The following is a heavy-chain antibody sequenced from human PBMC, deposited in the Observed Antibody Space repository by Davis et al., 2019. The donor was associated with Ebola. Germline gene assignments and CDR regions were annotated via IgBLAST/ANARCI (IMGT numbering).Heavy chain of an antibody. CDR2: IYSGGTT. CDR3: ARDPDEGGQ. J-gene: IGHJ4*02. D-gene: IGHD1-14*01. V-gene: IGHV3-53*01. Sequence: GGSLRLSCAASGFTISTSYMSWVRQAPGKGLECVSVIYSGGTTYYADSVKGRFTLSRDNSKSTLYLQMNSLRVEDTAIYYCARDPDEGGQWGQGTLVTVSS. CDR1: GFTISTSY.